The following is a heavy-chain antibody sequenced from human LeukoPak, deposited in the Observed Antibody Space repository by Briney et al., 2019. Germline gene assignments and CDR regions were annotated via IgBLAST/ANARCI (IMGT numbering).Heavy chain of an antibody. V-gene: IGHV3-64*01. CDR2: ISSNGGST. J-gene: IGHJ3*02. CDR1: GFTFSSYV. CDR3: ARGMTTVTWAFDI. Sequence: GGSLRLSCAASGFTFSSYVMYWVRQAPGKGLEYVSSISSNGGSTYYANSVKGRFTISRDNSKNTLYLQMGSLRAEDMAVYYCARGMTTVTWAFDIWGQGTMVTVSS. D-gene: IGHD4-17*01.